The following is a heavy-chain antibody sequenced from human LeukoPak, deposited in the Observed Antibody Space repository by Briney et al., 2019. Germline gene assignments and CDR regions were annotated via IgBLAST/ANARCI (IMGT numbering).Heavy chain of an antibody. D-gene: IGHD1-26*01. CDR2: IYYSGST. CDR3: ALEWELGKVDY. CDR1: GGSISSYY. Sequence: SETLSLTCTVSGGSISSYYWSWIRQTPGEGLESIGYIYYSGSTNYNPSLKSRVAISVDTSKNQCSLKLSSVTAADTAVYYCALEWELGKVDYWGQGTLVTVSS. V-gene: IGHV4-59*01. J-gene: IGHJ4*02.